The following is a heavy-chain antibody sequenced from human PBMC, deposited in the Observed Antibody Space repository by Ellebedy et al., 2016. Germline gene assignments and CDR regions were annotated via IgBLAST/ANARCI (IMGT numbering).Heavy chain of an antibody. CDR1: GGSISSYY. D-gene: IGHD3-22*01. V-gene: IGHV4-59*04. Sequence: GSLRLSXTVSGGSISSYYWSWIRQPPGKGLEWIGSIYHSGSTYYNPSLKSRVTISVDTSKNQFSLKLSSVTAADTAVYYCARGTMITDWGQGTLVTVSS. J-gene: IGHJ4*02. CDR3: ARGTMITD. CDR2: IYHSGST.